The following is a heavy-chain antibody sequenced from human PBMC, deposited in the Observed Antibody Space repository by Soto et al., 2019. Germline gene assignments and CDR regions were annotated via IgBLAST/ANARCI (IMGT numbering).Heavy chain of an antibody. D-gene: IGHD6-19*01. CDR1: GFTFDDYA. J-gene: IGHJ4*02. Sequence: EVPLVESGGGLVQPGRSLRLSCAASGFTFDDYAMHWVRQAPGKGLEWVSGISWNSGSIDYADSVKGRFTISRDNAKNSLYLQMNSLRAEDTALYYCAKDKTLSGWYAFDYWGQGTLVTVSS. CDR2: ISWNSGSI. CDR3: AKDKTLSGWYAFDY. V-gene: IGHV3-9*01.